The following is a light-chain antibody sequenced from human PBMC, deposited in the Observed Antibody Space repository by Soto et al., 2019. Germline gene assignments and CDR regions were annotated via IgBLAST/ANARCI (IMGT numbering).Light chain of an antibody. CDR1: QSISSW. CDR2: DAS. Sequence: DIQMTQSPSTLSASVGDRVTITCRASQSISSWLAWYQQKPGKAPKLLIYDASSLESGVPSRFSGSGSGTEFTLTISSLQSEDFAVYYCQQYNNWPPETFGQGTKGDIK. CDR3: QQYNNWPPET. V-gene: IGKV1-5*01. J-gene: IGKJ1*01.